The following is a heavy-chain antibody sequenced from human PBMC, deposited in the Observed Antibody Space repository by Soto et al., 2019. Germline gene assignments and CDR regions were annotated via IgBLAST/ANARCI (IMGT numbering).Heavy chain of an antibody. J-gene: IGHJ5*02. CDR3: ARVPGP. CDR1: CGSISSGGYS. CDR2: IYHSGST. Sequence: ASETLSLTCAVSCGSISSGGYSWSWIRQPPGKGLEWIGYIYHSGSTYYNPSLKSRVTISVDRSKNQFSLKLSSVTAADTAVYYCARVPGPWGQGTLVTVS. V-gene: IGHV4-30-2*01.